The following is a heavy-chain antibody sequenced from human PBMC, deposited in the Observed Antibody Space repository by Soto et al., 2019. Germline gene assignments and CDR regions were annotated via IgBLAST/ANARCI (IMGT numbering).Heavy chain of an antibody. CDR1: GFTFSSYC. CDR2: IKQDGSEK. CDR3: ARDSGSWTYNWFDP. Sequence: EVQLVESGGGLVQPGGSLRLSCAASGFTFSSYCMSWVRQAPGKGLEWVANIKQDGSEKYYVDSVKGRFTISRDNAKNSRDLQMNSLSAEDTAVYYCARDSGSWTYNWFDPWGQGTLVTVSS. D-gene: IGHD6-13*01. V-gene: IGHV3-7*01. J-gene: IGHJ5*02.